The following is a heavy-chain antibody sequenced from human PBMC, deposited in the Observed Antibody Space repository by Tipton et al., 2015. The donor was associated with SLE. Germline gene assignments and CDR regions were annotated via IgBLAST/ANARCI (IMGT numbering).Heavy chain of an antibody. CDR2: IYHSGDT. J-gene: IGHJ4*02. CDR3: ASSIFMSEHGWAFDI. CDR1: GGSISSSSYY. Sequence: TLSLTCTVSGGSISSSSYYWGWIRQPPGQGVQWLGYIYHSGDTSYNPSLQSRVTISVDTSKNQFSLKLSSVTAADTAVYYCASSIFMSEHGWAFDIWGQGTLVTVSS. V-gene: IGHV4-39*07. D-gene: IGHD3-3*01.